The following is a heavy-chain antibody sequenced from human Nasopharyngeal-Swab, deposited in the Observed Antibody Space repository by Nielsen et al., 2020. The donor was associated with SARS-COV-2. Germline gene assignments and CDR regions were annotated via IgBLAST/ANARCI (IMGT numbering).Heavy chain of an antibody. D-gene: IGHD3-3*01. CDR3: AVTSVLRFLEWLNNWFDP. CDR1: GGSISSGSYY. V-gene: IGHV4-39*01. J-gene: IGHJ5*02. Sequence: SETLSLTCTVSGGSISSGSYYWGWIRQPPGKGLEWIGSIYYSGSNYYNPSLKSRVTISVDTSKNQFSLKLSSVTAADTAVYYCAVTSVLRFLEWLNNWFDPWGQGTLVTVSS. CDR2: IYYSGSN.